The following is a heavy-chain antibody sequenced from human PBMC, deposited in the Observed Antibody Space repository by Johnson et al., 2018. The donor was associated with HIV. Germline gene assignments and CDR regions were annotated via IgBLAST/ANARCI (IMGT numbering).Heavy chain of an antibody. J-gene: IGHJ3*02. CDR1: GFTFSSYA. CDR3: ARGPFYPYDNFWSGYVDAFDI. V-gene: IGHV3-30-3*01. Sequence: QVQLVESGGGVVQPGRSLRLSCAASGFTFSSYAIHWVRQAPGKGLEWVAVISYDGSNKYYADSVKGRFTISRDNSKNTLYLQMNSLRAEDTAVFYCARGPFYPYDNFWSGYVDAFDIWGQGTMVTVSS. D-gene: IGHD3-3*01. CDR2: ISYDGSNK.